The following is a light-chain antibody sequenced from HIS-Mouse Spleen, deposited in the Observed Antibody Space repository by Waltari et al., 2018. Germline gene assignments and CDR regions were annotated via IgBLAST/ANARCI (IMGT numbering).Light chain of an antibody. V-gene: IGLV2-8*01. Sequence: QSALTQPPSASGSPGQSVTISCTGTSRYVGGYNYVSCYQQHPGKAPKLMIYGVSKRPSGVPDRFSGSKSGNTASLTVSGLQAEDEADYYCSSYAGSNNLVFGGGTKLTVL. CDR3: SSYAGSNNLV. J-gene: IGLJ2*01. CDR1: SRYVGGYNY. CDR2: GVS.